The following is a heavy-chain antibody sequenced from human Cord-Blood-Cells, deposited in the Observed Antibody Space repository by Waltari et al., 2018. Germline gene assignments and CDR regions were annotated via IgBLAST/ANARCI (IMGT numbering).Heavy chain of an antibody. Sequence: QVQLVESGGGVVQPGRSLRLPCAASGFTFSSYGMHWVRQAPGKGLEWVAVISYDGSNKYYADSVKGRFTISRDNSKNTLYLQMNSLRAEDTAVYYCAKDPNDYWGQGTLVTVSS. CDR1: GFTFSSYG. J-gene: IGHJ4*02. CDR2: ISYDGSNK. CDR3: AKDPNDY. V-gene: IGHV3-30*18.